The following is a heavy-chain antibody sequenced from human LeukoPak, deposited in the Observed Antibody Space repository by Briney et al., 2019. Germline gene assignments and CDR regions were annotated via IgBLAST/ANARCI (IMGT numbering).Heavy chain of an antibody. Sequence: SETLSLTCTVSGGSISSSSYYWRWIRQPPGKGLEWIGSIYYSGSTYYNPSLKSRVTISVDTSKNQFSLKLSSVTAADTSVYYCARHMYYYYGMDVWGQGTTVTVSS. CDR2: IYYSGST. CDR3: ARHMYYYYGMDV. CDR1: GGSISSSSYY. J-gene: IGHJ6*02. V-gene: IGHV4-39*01.